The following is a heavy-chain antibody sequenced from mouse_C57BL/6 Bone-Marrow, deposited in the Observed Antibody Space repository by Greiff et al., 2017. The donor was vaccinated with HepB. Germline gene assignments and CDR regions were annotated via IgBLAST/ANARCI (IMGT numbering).Heavy chain of an antibody. D-gene: IGHD1-1*01. CDR3: ARHEVVDYYGSSRYYAMDY. CDR2: FYPGSGSI. CDR1: GYTFTEYT. J-gene: IGHJ4*01. V-gene: IGHV1-62-2*01. Sequence: VQLVESGAELVKPGASVKLSCKASGYTFTEYTIHWVKQRSGQGLEWIGWFYPGSGSIKYNEKFKDKATLTADKSSSTVYMELSRLTSEDSAVYFCARHEVVDYYGSSRYYAMDYWGQGTSVTVSS.